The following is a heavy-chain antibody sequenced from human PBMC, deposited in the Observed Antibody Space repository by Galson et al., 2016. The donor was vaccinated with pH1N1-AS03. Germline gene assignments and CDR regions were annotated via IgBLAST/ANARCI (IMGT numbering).Heavy chain of an antibody. D-gene: IGHD2-21*02. J-gene: IGHJ6*03. Sequence: SLRLSCAASGFSFGVYGMGWVRQAPGKGLEWVGRIRSKTNTYATAYAESVKGRFTISRDESKNKAELEMNGLKSEDTAVYYCAGRGVDRGDLSYYYYLDVWGRGTPVTVSS. V-gene: IGHV3-73*01. CDR3: AGRGVDRGDLSYYYYLDV. CDR1: GFSFGVYG. CDR2: IRSKTNTYAT.